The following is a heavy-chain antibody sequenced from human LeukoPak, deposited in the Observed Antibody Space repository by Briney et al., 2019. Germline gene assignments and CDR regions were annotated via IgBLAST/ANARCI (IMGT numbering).Heavy chain of an antibody. D-gene: IGHD2-21*01. V-gene: IGHV3-21*01. CDR2: ISSSSSYI. J-gene: IGHJ5*02. Sequence: GGSLRLSCAASGFTFSSYSMNWVRQAPGKGLEWVSSISSSSSYIYYADSVKGRFTISRDNAKNSLYLQMNSLSAEDTAVYYCARDTPTYDNWFDPWGQGTLVTVSS. CDR3: ARDTPTYDNWFDP. CDR1: GFTFSSYS.